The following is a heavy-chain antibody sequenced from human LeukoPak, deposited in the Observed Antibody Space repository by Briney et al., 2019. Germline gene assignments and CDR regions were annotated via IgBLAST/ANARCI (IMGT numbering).Heavy chain of an antibody. CDR1: GGTFSSYA. J-gene: IGHJ5*02. V-gene: IGHV1-69*05. CDR2: IIPIFGTA. D-gene: IGHD3-16*02. CDR3: ARGYDYVWGSYRKNWFDP. Sequence: ASVKVSCKASGGTFSSYAISWVRQAPGQGLEWMGGIIPIFGTANYAQKFQGRVTITRDTSASTAYMELSSLRSEDTAVYYCARGYDYVWGSYRKNWFDPWGQGTLVTVSS.